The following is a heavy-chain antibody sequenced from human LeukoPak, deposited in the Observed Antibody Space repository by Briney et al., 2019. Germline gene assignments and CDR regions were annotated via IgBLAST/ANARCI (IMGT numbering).Heavy chain of an antibody. CDR3: ARLAPYPGVWASDY. Sequence: SETLSLTCTVSGGSISSYYWSWIRQPAGKGLEWIGRIYTSGSTNYNPSLKSRVTISVDTSKNRFSLRLSSVTAADTAVYYCARLAPYPGVWASDYWGQGTLVTVSS. J-gene: IGHJ4*02. D-gene: IGHD6-13*01. CDR1: GGSISSYY. V-gene: IGHV4-4*07. CDR2: IYTSGST.